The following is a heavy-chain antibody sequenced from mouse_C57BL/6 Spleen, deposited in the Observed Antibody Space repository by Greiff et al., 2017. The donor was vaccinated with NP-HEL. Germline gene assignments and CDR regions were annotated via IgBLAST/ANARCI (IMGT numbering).Heavy chain of an antibody. CDR1: GYSITSGYD. CDR3: ARGGYHYGENYFDY. J-gene: IGHJ2*01. V-gene: IGHV3-1*01. Sequence: EVQLQQSGPGMVKPSQSLSLTCTVTGYSITSGYDWHWIRHFPGNKLEWMGYISYSGSTNYNPSLKSRISITHDTSKNHFFLKLNSVTTEDTATYYCARGGYHYGENYFDYWGQGTTLTVSS. D-gene: IGHD1-1*01. CDR2: ISYSGST.